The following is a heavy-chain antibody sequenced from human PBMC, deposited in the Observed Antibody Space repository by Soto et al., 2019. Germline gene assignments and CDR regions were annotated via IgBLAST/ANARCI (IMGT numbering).Heavy chain of an antibody. Sequence: EVQLLESGGGLVQPGGSLRLSCAASGFTFSSYAMSWVRQAPGKGLEWVSAISGSGVSTYYADSVKGRFTISRDNSKNALYLQMTSLRAEDTAVYYCAKTLYYYDTSGYQRGQRTLFTVST. D-gene: IGHD3-22*01. J-gene: IGHJ4*02. CDR2: ISGSGVST. CDR1: GFTFSSYA. CDR3: AKTLYYYDTSGYQ. V-gene: IGHV3-23*01.